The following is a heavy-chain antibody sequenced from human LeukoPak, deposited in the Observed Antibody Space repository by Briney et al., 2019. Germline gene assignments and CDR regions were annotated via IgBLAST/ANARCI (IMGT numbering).Heavy chain of an antibody. D-gene: IGHD2-2*01. CDR1: GYTLTELS. V-gene: IGHV1-24*01. CDR2: FDPEDGET. Sequence: GASVKVSCKVSGYTLTELSMHWVRQAPGKGLEWMGGFDPEDGETIYAQKFQGRVTMTEDTSTDTAYMELSSLRSEDTAVYYCATARYCSSTSCYYYYYGMDVWGQGTTVTVSS. J-gene: IGHJ6*02. CDR3: ATARYCSSTSCYYYYYGMDV.